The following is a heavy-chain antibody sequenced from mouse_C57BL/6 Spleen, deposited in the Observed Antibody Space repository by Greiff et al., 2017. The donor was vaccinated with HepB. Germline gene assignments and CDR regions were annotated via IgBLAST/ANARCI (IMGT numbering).Heavy chain of an antibody. CDR3: ASDRGDY. J-gene: IGHJ4*01. V-gene: IGHV5-4*03. CDR1: GFTFSSYA. D-gene: IGHD3-1*01. Sequence: DVMLVESGGGLVKPGGSLKLSCAASGFTFSSYAMSWVRQTPEKRLEWVATISDGGSYTYYPDNVKGRFTISRDNAKNNLYLQMSHLKSEDTAMYYCASDRGDYWGQGTSVTVSS. CDR2: ISDGGSYT.